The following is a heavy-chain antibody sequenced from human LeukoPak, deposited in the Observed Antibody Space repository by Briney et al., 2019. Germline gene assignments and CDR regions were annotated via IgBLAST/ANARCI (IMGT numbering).Heavy chain of an antibody. CDR3: AKASMIVVVSNFNY. CDR2: ISGSGGST. Sequence: PGGSLRLSCAASGFTFSSYAMSWVRQAPGKGLEWVSVISGSGGSTYYADSVKGRFTISRDNSKNTLYLQMNSLRAEDTAVYYCAKASMIVVVSNFNYWGQGTLVTVSS. V-gene: IGHV3-23*01. CDR1: GFTFSSYA. D-gene: IGHD3-22*01. J-gene: IGHJ4*02.